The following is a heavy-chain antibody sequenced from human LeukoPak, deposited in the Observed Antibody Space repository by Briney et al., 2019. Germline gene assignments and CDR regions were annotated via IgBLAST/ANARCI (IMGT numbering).Heavy chain of an antibody. CDR1: GFTFSSYA. Sequence: GGSLRLSCAASGFTFSSYAMSWVRQAPGKGLEWVSAISGSGGSTYYADSVKGRFTISRDNSKNTLYLQMNSLRAEDTAVYYCAKDAIHITMIVVPQEDYWGQGTLVTVSS. J-gene: IGHJ4*02. CDR2: ISGSGGST. CDR3: AKDAIHITMIVVPQEDY. V-gene: IGHV3-23*01. D-gene: IGHD3-22*01.